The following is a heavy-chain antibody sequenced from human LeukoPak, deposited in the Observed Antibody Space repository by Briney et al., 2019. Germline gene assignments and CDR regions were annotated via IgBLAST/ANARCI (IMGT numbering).Heavy chain of an antibody. CDR3: AKGLYGSGYNMDV. J-gene: IGHJ6*03. V-gene: IGHV3-9*01. Sequence: GGSLRLSCAASGLTFDDYAMHWVRQAPGKGLEWVSGISWNSGRIGYADSVKGRFTISRDNAKNSLYLQMNSLRAEDTALYYCAKGLYGSGYNMDVWGKGTTVTVSS. CDR1: GLTFDDYA. CDR2: ISWNSGRI. D-gene: IGHD3-10*01.